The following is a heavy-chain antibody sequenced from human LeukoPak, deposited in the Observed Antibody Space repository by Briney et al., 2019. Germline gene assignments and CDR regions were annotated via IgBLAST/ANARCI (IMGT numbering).Heavy chain of an antibody. V-gene: IGHV3-74*01. CDR3: VRGSGYYGSDNYFGPDY. Sequence: GGSLRLSCAASGFTFSSYWMHWARQAPGKGPVWVSRIYSDGSSTNYADSVKGRFTISRDNAKNTLYLQMNSLRAEDTAVYYCVRGSGYYGSDNYFGPDYWGQGILVTVSS. CDR2: IYSDGSST. CDR1: GFTFSSYW. J-gene: IGHJ4*02. D-gene: IGHD3-10*01.